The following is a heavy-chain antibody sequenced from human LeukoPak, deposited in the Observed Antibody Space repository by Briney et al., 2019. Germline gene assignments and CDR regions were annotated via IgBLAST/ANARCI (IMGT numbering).Heavy chain of an antibody. D-gene: IGHD6-19*01. Sequence: ASVKVSCKASGYTFTSYDINWVRQATGQGLEWMGWMNPNSGNTGYAQKFQGRVTMTRNTSISTAYMELSSLRSEDTAVYYCARTGYSSGWERHYYYYGMDVWGQGTTVTVSS. J-gene: IGHJ6*02. CDR3: ARTGYSSGWERHYYYYGMDV. CDR2: MNPNSGNT. CDR1: GYTFTSYD. V-gene: IGHV1-8*01.